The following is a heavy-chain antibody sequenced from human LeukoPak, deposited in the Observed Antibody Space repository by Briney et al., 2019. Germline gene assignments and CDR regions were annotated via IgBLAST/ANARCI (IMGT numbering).Heavy chain of an antibody. D-gene: IGHD3-22*01. J-gene: IGHJ3*02. CDR3: ARDWQGKYYYDSSGSYAFDI. Sequence: GGSLRLSCAASGFTFSSYWMSWVRQAPGKGLEWEANIKQDGSEKYYVDSVKGRFTISRDNAKNSLYLQMNSLRAEDTAVYYCARDWQGKYYYDSSGSYAFDIWGQGTMVTVSS. CDR1: GFTFSSYW. CDR2: IKQDGSEK. V-gene: IGHV3-7*03.